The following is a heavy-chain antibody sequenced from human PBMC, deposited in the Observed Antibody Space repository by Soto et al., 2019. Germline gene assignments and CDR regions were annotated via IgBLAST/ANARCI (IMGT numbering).Heavy chain of an antibody. J-gene: IGHJ6*03. CDR3: ARRARPDFYYLDV. Sequence: GGSLRLSCAASGFTLSGYAMDWVRQAPGKGLEYVSGISSNGVGTYYANSVQGRFTISRDNSKNTVYLQMGSLRPEDMAVYYCARRARPDFYYLDVWGKGTTVTISS. D-gene: IGHD6-6*01. V-gene: IGHV3-64*01. CDR1: GFTLSGYA. CDR2: ISSNGVGT.